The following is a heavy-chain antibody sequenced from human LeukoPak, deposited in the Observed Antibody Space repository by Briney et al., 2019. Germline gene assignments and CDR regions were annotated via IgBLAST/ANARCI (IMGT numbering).Heavy chain of an antibody. D-gene: IGHD2/OR15-2a*01. CDR1: GFTFSNYW. CDR2: INSDGSWT. Sequence: KSGGSLRLSCAASGFTFSNYWMHWVRQAPGKGLVWVSHINSDGSWTSYVDSVKGRFTISKDNAKNTVYLQMNNLRAEDTAVYYCVSFYEAYWGRGTLVTVSS. J-gene: IGHJ4*02. V-gene: IGHV3-74*01. CDR3: VSFYEAY.